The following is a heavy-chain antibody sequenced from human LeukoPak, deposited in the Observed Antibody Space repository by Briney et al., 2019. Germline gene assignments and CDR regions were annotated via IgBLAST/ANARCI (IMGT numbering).Heavy chain of an antibody. D-gene: IGHD6-13*01. Sequence: ASVKVSCKASGGTFSSYAISWVRQAPGQGLEWMGGIIPIFGTANYAQKFQGRVTITTDESTSTAYMELSSLRSEDTAVYYCARVLGIAAADGETWFDPWGQGTLVTVSS. J-gene: IGHJ5*02. CDR2: IIPIFGTA. CDR3: ARVLGIAAADGETWFDP. V-gene: IGHV1-69*05. CDR1: GGTFSSYA.